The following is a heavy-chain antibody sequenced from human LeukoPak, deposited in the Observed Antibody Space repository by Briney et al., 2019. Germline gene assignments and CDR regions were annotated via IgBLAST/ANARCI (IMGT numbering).Heavy chain of an antibody. D-gene: IGHD6-19*01. Sequence: PSETLSLTCAVYGGSFSGYYWSWIRQPPGKGLEWIGEINHSGSTNYNPSLKSRVTISVDTSKNQFSLKLSSVTAADTAVYYCARGPVRAGTTEYYFDYWGQGTLVTVSS. CDR3: ARGPVRAGTTEYYFDY. V-gene: IGHV4-34*01. CDR1: GGSFSGYY. J-gene: IGHJ4*02. CDR2: INHSGST.